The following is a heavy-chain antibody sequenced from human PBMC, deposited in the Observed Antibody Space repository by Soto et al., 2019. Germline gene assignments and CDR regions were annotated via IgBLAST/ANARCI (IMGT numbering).Heavy chain of an antibody. J-gene: IGHJ6*02. CDR1: GGSVSSNSYS. D-gene: IGHD2-2*03. CDR3: ARLNGYCVSPKCHGYYRMDV. Sequence: QLQLQESGPGLVKPSETLSLTCTVSGGSVSSNSYSWGWVRQSPGKGLEWIATVYSNDKTYYNPSLLSRVTISVDKSKNEFSLRLNSVTAADTAVYYCARLNGYCVSPKCHGYYRMDVWGQGTTVTVSS. CDR2: VYSNDKT. V-gene: IGHV4-39*01.